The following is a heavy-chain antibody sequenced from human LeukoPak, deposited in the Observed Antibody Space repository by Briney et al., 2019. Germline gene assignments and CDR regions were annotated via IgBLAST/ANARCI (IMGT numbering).Heavy chain of an antibody. V-gene: IGHV1-69*04. D-gene: IGHD3-10*01. J-gene: IGHJ5*02. CDR1: GGTFSSYA. CDR3: ARGWSHYYGSGRPTLLDP. Sequence: GASVKVSCKASGGTFSSYAISWARQAPGQGLEWMGRIIPILGIANYAQKFQGRVTITADKSTSTAYMGLSSLRSEDTAVYYCARGWSHYYGSGRPTLLDPWGQGTLVTVSS. CDR2: IIPILGIA.